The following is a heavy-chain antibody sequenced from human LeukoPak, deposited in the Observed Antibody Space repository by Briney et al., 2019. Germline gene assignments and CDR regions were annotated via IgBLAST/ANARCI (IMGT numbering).Heavy chain of an antibody. CDR1: GFTFSDYY. J-gene: IGHJ4*02. D-gene: IGHD3-10*01. CDR3: ARAHLPMVRGSFPVIY. V-gene: IGHV3-11*04. CDR2: ISSSGSTI. Sequence: GGSLRLSCAASGFTFSDYYMSWIRQAPGKGLEWVSYISSSGSTIYYADSVKGRFTISRDNAKNSLYLQMNSLRAEDTAVYYCARAHLPMVRGSFPVIYWGQGTLVTLSS.